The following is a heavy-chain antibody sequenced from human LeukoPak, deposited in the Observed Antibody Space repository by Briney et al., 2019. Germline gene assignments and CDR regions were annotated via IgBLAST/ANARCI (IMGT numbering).Heavy chain of an antibody. CDR3: ARKYGSGSYYYMDV. V-gene: IGHV3-11*04. CDR2: ISSSGSTI. Sequence: GGSLRLSCAASGFTFSDYYMSWIRQAPGKGLEWVSYISSSGSTIYYADSVKGRFTISRDNAKNSLYLQMNSLRAEDTAVYYCARKYGSGSYYYMDVWGKGTTVTVSS. J-gene: IGHJ6*03. D-gene: IGHD3-10*01. CDR1: GFTFSDYY.